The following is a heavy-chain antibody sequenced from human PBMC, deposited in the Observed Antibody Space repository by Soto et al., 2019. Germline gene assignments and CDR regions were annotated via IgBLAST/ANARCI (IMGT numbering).Heavy chain of an antibody. CDR1: GFTFSSYG. V-gene: IGHV3-33*01. Sequence: QVQLVESGGGVVQPGRSLRLSCAASGFTFSSYGMHWVRQAPGKGLEGVAVIWYDGSNKNYADSVKGRFTISRDNSKNTLYRQMNSLRAEDTAVYYGARAPCSGGSCYYRDYFDYWGQGTLVTVSS. CDR2: IWYDGSNK. D-gene: IGHD2-15*01. CDR3: ARAPCSGGSCYYRDYFDY. J-gene: IGHJ4*02.